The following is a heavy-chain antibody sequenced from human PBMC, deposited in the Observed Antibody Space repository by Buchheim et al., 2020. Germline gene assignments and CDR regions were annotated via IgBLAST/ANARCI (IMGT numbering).Heavy chain of an antibody. D-gene: IGHD3-10*01. CDR2: INPNSGGT. J-gene: IGHJ5*02. CDR3: ARDKELLWFGEGDWFDP. V-gene: IGHV1-2*02. Sequence: QVQLVQSGAEVKKPGASVKVSCKAFGYTFTGYYMHWVRQAPGQGLEWMGWINPNSGGTNYAQKFQGRVTMTRDTSISTAYMELSRLRSDDTAVYYCARDKELLWFGEGDWFDPWGQGTL. CDR1: GYTFTGYY.